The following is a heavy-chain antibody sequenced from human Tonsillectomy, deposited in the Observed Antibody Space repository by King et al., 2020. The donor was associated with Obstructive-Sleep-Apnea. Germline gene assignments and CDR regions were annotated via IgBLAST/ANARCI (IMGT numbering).Heavy chain of an antibody. CDR3: ARVHCSSTSCYWVNWFDP. Sequence: QLQESGPGLVKPSQTLSLTCTVSGGSINSGDYYWSWIRQPPGKGLEWIGYIYYSGSTYYNPSLKSRVTISVDTSKNQFSLKLSSVTAADTAVYYCARVHCSSTSCYWVNWFDPWGQGTLVTVSS. D-gene: IGHD2-2*01. CDR1: GGSINSGDYY. V-gene: IGHV4-30-4*01. CDR2: IYYSGST. J-gene: IGHJ5*02.